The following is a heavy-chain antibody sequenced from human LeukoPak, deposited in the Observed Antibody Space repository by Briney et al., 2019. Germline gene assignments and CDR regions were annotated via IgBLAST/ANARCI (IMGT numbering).Heavy chain of an antibody. CDR3: AREGWCSNTSCYYDYYYYGMDV. Sequence: GGSLRLSCAASGFTFSSYAMSWVRQAPGKRLEWVSAISGSGGSTYYADSVKGRFTISRDNSKNTLYLQMNSLRAEDTAVYYCAREGWCSNTSCYYDYYYYGMDVWGQGTTVTVSS. V-gene: IGHV3-23*01. CDR2: ISGSGGST. CDR1: GFTFSSYA. J-gene: IGHJ6*02. D-gene: IGHD2-2*01.